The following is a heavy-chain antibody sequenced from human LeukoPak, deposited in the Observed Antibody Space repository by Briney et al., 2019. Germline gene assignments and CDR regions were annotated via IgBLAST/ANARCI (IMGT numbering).Heavy chain of an antibody. CDR1: GSTFSSYG. J-gene: IGHJ6*02. CDR3: AKEQHYDSSGYRPRRDYYYGMDV. V-gene: IGHV3-30*18. Sequence: GGSLRLSCAASGSTFSSYGMHWVRQAPGKGLEWVAVISYDGSNKYYADSVKGRFTISRGNSKNTLYLQMNSLRAEDTAVYYCAKEQHYDSSGYRPRRDYYYGMDVWGQGTTVTVSS. D-gene: IGHD3-22*01. CDR2: ISYDGSNK.